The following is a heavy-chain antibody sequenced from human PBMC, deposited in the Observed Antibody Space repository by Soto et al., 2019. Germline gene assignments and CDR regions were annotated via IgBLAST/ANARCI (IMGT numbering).Heavy chain of an antibody. J-gene: IGHJ6*03. CDR3: ARGVRKLELRYYYYYYYMDV. Sequence: PSETLSLTCTVAGGSINSGGYYWSWIRQHPEKGLEWIGYIYYSGSTNYNPSLRSRVTISADTSKNQFSLKLSSVTAADTAVYYCARGVRKLELRYYYYYYYMDVWGKGTTVTVSS. CDR1: GGSINSGGYY. CDR2: IYYSGST. V-gene: IGHV4-31*03. D-gene: IGHD1-7*01.